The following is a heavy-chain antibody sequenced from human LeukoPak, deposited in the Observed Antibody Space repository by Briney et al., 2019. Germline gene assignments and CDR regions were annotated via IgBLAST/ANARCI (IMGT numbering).Heavy chain of an antibody. CDR1: GASIRSSNW. D-gene: IGHD3-3*01. V-gene: IGHV4-4*03. J-gene: IGHJ4*02. CDR3: ARWDYDFWNGYLAY. Sequence: PETLSLTCAVSGASIRSSNWWSWVRQPPGKGLEWIGEIYHSGSTTYNPSLQSRVTISVDKSKNQFSLRLSSVTAADTAVYYCARWDYDFWNGYLAYWGQGTLVIVSS. CDR2: IYHSGST.